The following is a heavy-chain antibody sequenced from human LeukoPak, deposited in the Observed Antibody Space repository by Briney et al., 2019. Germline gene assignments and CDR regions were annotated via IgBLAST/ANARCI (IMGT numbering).Heavy chain of an antibody. CDR2: IKTKTDGGTT. Sequence: PGGSLRLSCAVSGFTFSNAWMNWVRQAPGKGLEWVGRIKTKTDGGTTDYAAPVKGRFTISRDNAKNTLYLQMNSLRVEDTAVYYCAQSFGAASAWGQGTLVTVSS. CDR3: AQSFGAASA. J-gene: IGHJ4*02. D-gene: IGHD3-16*01. CDR1: GFTFSNAW. V-gene: IGHV3-15*05.